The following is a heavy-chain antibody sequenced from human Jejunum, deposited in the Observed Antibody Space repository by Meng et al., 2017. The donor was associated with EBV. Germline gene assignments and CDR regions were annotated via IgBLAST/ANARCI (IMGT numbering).Heavy chain of an antibody. Sequence: VQLQEAGPGLVNPSETPSLTCAVSGGSVSSGSYYWSWIRQPPGKGLEWIGFVSDYGSTRYNSSLKSRITISADTSKNQFSLKLTSVTPADTAIYYCARDFSSGYFAYWGQGTLVTVSS. J-gene: IGHJ4*02. D-gene: IGHD3-22*01. CDR3: ARDFSSGYFAY. CDR1: GGSVSSGSYY. CDR2: VSDYGST. V-gene: IGHV4-61*01.